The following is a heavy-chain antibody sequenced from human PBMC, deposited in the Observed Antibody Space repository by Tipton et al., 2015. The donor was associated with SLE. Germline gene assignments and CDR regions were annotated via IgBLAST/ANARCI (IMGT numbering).Heavy chain of an antibody. Sequence: SLRLSCAASGFTFNRYAMSWVRQAPGKGLEWVSVIYSGGSSTYYADSVKGRFTISRENSKDTLFLQMNSLRAEDTAIYYCAKAGYSSSFDYWGQGTLVTVSS. D-gene: IGHD5-18*01. J-gene: IGHJ4*02. CDR1: GFTFNRYA. CDR3: AKAGYSSSFDY. CDR2: IYSGGSST. V-gene: IGHV3-23*03.